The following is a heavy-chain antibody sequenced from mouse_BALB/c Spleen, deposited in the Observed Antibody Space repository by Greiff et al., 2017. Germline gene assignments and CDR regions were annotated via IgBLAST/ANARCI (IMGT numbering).Heavy chain of an antibody. CDR1: GYTFTEYT. CDR2: INPNNGGT. D-gene: IGHD2-14*01. V-gene: IGHV1-18*01. CDR3: ARTRYDAPWFAY. Sequence: VQLQQSGPELVKPGASVKISCKTSGYTFTEYTMHWVKQSHGKSLEWIGVINPNNGGTSYNQKFKGKATLTVDKSSSTAYMELRSLTSEDSAVYYCARTRYDAPWFAYWGQGTLVTVSA. J-gene: IGHJ3*01.